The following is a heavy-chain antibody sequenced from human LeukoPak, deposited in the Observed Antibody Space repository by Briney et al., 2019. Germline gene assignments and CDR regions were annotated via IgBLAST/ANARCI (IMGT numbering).Heavy chain of an antibody. Sequence: ASVKVSCKASGYTFTSYGISWVRQAPGQGLEWMGWISAYNGNTNYAQKLQGRVTMTTDTSTSTAYMELRSLRSDDTAVYYCARGGVVVVPAAHHNWFDPWGQGTLVTVSS. D-gene: IGHD2-2*01. CDR3: ARGGVVVVPAAHHNWFDP. CDR1: GYTFTSYG. CDR2: ISAYNGNT. J-gene: IGHJ5*02. V-gene: IGHV1-18*01.